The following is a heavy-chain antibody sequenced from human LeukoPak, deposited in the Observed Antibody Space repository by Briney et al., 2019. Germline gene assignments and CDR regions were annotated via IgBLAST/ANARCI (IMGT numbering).Heavy chain of an antibody. CDR3: AKMVTGFPNWFDP. J-gene: IGHJ5*02. CDR1: GFTFSNYA. D-gene: IGHD1-1*01. Sequence: GRSLRLSCAASGFTFSNYAMHWVRQAPGKGLEWVSAIRGSGDITYYADSVKGRFTISRDNSENTLYLQMNSLRAEDTAVYYCAKMVTGFPNWFDPWGQGTLVTVSS. CDR2: IRGSGDIT. V-gene: IGHV3-23*01.